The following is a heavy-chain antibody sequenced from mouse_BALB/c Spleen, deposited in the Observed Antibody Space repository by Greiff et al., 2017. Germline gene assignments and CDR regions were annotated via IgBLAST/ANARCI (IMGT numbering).Heavy chain of an antibody. CDR1: GYTFSSYW. D-gene: IGHD1-1*01. Sequence: VKLLESGAELMKPGASVKISCKATGYTFSSYWIEWVKQRPGHGLEWIGEILPGSGSTNYNEKFKGKATFTADTSSNTAYMQLSSLTSEDSAVYYCARSVVAEDYYAMDYWGQGTSVTVSS. J-gene: IGHJ4*01. V-gene: IGHV1-9*01. CDR3: ARSVVAEDYYAMDY. CDR2: ILPGSGST.